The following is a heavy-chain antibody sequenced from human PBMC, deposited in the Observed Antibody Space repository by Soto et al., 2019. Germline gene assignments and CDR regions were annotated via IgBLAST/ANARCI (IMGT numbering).Heavy chain of an antibody. Sequence: QITLRESGPTLVKPTQTLTLTCTFSGFSLSTSGVGVGWIRQPPGKALEWLVFIYWDDDKRYSLSLRSRLAITKDTSKNQVVLTMTNVDPMDTATYFCAHRRIGVSQWNYGDFDYWGQGTLVTVSS. CDR2: IYWDDDK. D-gene: IGHD1-7*01. J-gene: IGHJ4*02. CDR3: AHRRIGVSQWNYGDFDY. V-gene: IGHV2-5*02. CDR1: GFSLSTSGVG.